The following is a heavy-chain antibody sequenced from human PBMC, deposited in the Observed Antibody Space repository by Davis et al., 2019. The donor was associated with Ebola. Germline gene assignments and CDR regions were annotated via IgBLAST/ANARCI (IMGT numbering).Heavy chain of an antibody. V-gene: IGHV3-23*01. Sequence: GGSLRLSCAASGFTFSSYAMSWVRQAPGKGLEWVSAISGSGGSTYYADSVQGRFTISRDNSKNTLYLQMNSLRAEDTAVYYCAKFSDFWTFTYFDYWGQGTLVTVSS. CDR1: GFTFSSYA. CDR2: ISGSGGST. J-gene: IGHJ4*02. CDR3: AKFSDFWTFTYFDY. D-gene: IGHD3-3*01.